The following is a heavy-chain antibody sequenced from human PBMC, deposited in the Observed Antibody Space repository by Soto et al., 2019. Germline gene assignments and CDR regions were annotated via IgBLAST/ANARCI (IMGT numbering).Heavy chain of an antibody. Sequence: QVRLVESGGGVVQPGRSLRLSCAASGFDFSDHGMHWVRQAPGEGLEWVTVISYDGTAKYYKESVKGRFTTFRDNSKKTLYLQIDSLRVEDTAVYYCAKDEGRFLRNYFNYGIDVWGLGTTVTVSS. CDR1: GFDFSDHG. CDR3: AKDEGRFLRNYFNYGIDV. V-gene: IGHV3-33*03. J-gene: IGHJ6*02. D-gene: IGHD3-3*01. CDR2: ISYDGTAK.